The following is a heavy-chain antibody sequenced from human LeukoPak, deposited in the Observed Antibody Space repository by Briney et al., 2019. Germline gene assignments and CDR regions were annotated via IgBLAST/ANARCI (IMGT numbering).Heavy chain of an antibody. Sequence: ASVKVSCKASGYTFTSYGFTWVRQAPGQGLEWMGWISAYNGNTNYAQKFQGRVTMTRDTSISTAYMELSRLRSDDTAVYYCASTRRGYSGYDNDYWGQGTLVTVSS. V-gene: IGHV1-18*01. J-gene: IGHJ4*02. CDR3: ASTRRGYSGYDNDY. D-gene: IGHD5-12*01. CDR2: ISAYNGNT. CDR1: GYTFTSYG.